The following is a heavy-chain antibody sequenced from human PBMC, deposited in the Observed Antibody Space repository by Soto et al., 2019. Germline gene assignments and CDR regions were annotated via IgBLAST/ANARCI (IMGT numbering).Heavy chain of an antibody. D-gene: IGHD4-17*01. V-gene: IGHV3-64*01. Sequence: GSLRLSCAASGFTFSSYAMHWVRQAPGKGLEYVSAISSNGGSTYYANSVKGRFTISRDNSKNTLYLQMGSLRAEDMAVYYCAREATTVTTLFSHWFDPWGQGTLVTVSS. CDR1: GFTFSSYA. CDR2: ISSNGGST. CDR3: AREATTVTTLFSHWFDP. J-gene: IGHJ5*02.